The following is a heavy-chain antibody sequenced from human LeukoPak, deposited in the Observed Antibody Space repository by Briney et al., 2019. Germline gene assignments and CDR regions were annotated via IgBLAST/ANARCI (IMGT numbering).Heavy chain of an antibody. CDR1: GGPIRSAGYS. D-gene: IGHD1-1*01. CDR3: GRVNWILEY. V-gene: IGHV4-30-4*08. J-gene: IGHJ4*02. Sequence: SETLSLTCTVSGGPIRSAGYSWYWIRQFPGRGLEWIGYIYYSGNTAYNPSLRSRVTISVDTSKNQFSLKLSSVTAADTAVYYRGRVNWILEYWGQGTLVTVSS. CDR2: IYYSGNT.